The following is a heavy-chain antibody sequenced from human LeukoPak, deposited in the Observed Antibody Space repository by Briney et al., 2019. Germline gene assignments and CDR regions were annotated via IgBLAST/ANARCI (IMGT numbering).Heavy chain of an antibody. CDR1: GGSINNFY. CDR2: IYYSGST. CDR3: ARVRTGWIQLRDYWFDP. D-gene: IGHD5-18*01. Sequence: SETLSLTCTVSGGSINNFYWSWIRQPPGKGLEWIGYIYYSGSTNYNPSLKSRVTISVDTSKNQFSLKLSSVTTADTAVYYCARVRTGWIQLRDYWFDPWGQGTLVTVSS. J-gene: IGHJ5*02. V-gene: IGHV4-59*01.